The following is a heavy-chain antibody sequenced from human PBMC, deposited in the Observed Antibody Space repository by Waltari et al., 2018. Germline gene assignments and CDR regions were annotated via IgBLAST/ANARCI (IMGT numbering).Heavy chain of an antibody. CDR3: ATLGAYLGAFEV. CDR1: EFIVWKNH. CDR2: IYAGGGS. J-gene: IGHJ3*01. Sequence: EVQLVENGGALIHPGGSVRLSCPASEFIVWKNHMAWVRQAPGKGLEWVSVIYAGGGSDSADSVRGRFTISRDNSKNTLYLEMNALRPDDTAVYYCATLGAYLGAFEVWGRGTMVTVSS. D-gene: IGHD3-16*01. V-gene: IGHV3-53*02.